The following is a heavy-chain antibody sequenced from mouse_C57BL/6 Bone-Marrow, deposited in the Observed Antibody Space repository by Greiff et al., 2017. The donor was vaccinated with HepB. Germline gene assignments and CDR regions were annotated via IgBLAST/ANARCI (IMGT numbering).Heavy chain of an antibody. CDR3: ALCRAMDY. CDR1: GFTFSDYG. Sequence: VQLKESGGGLVKPGGSLKLSCAASGFTFSDYGMHWVRQAPEKGLEWVAYISSGSSTIYYADTVKGRFTISRDNAKNTLFLQMTSLRSEDTAMYYCALCRAMDYWGQGTSVTVSS. J-gene: IGHJ4*01. V-gene: IGHV5-17*01. CDR2: ISSGSSTI. D-gene: IGHD1-1*01.